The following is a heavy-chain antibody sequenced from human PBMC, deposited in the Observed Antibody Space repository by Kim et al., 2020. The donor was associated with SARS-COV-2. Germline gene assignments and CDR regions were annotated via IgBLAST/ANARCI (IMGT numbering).Heavy chain of an antibody. Sequence: GGSLRLSCSGSGFTFSNYDMNWVRQTPGKGLEWVSYLSNTGRTIYFADSVKGRFTVSRDNDKNSLFLFMHNLRAEDTALYYCARFLTTTYRFLDFWGHGTLVTVSS. CDR3: ARFLTTTYRFLDF. CDR1: GFTFSNYD. CDR2: LSNTGRTI. J-gene: IGHJ4*01. D-gene: IGHD1-1*01. V-gene: IGHV3-48*03.